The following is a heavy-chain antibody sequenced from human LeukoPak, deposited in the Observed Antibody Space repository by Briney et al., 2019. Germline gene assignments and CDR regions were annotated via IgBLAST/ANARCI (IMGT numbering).Heavy chain of an antibody. Sequence: PGGSLTLSCPASGFTFRNYDMSWIRQAPGQGLKWVSSISGSGGSTYYADSGKGRFTISRDNSKDTLYLQMNSLRADVTDVYYCALTREFSYGYYDYWGEGTLVTVSS. CDR2: ISGSGGST. V-gene: IGHV3-23*01. J-gene: IGHJ4*02. D-gene: IGHD5-18*01. CDR1: GFTFRNYD. CDR3: ALTREFSYGYYDY.